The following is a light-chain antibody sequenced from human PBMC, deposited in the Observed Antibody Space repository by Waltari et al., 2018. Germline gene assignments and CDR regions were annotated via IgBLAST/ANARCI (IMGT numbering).Light chain of an antibody. CDR1: SSNIGSNY. CDR3: AAWDDSLSAVV. V-gene: IGLV1-47*01. CDR2: RNN. J-gene: IGLJ2*01. Sequence: QSVVTQPPSASGTPGQRVTISCSGRSSNIGSNYVYWYQQLPGTAPKLLIYRNNERPSGVPDRFSGSKSGTSASLAISGLRSEDEGDYYCAAWDDSLSAVVFGGGTKLTVL.